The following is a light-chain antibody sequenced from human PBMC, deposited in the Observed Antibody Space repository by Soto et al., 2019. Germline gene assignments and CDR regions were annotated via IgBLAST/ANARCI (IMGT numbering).Light chain of an antibody. V-gene: IGLV2-11*01. J-gene: IGLJ3*02. CDR2: DVS. CDR1: TNDVGGYNF. Sequence: QSVLTQPRSVSGSPGQSVTISCTGTTNDVGGYNFVSWYQQHPGKAPKLIIFDVSNRASGVPDRFAGSKSGSTASLTISGLQAEDEADFYCSSYAGTYNWVFGGGTKLTVL. CDR3: SSYAGTYNWV.